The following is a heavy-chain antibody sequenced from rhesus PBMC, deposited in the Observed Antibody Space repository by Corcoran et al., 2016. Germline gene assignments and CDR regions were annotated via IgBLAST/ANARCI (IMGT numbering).Heavy chain of an antibody. J-gene: IGHJ4*01. V-gene: IGHV4-169*01. CDR2: VYGSGSRT. Sequence: QLQLQASGPGLVKPSETLSVTCAVSGGSISSSYWSWIRQAPGKGLEGVGYVYGSGSRTNYNPSLKSRVTLSVDTAKNQFSLKLSSVTAAETGVYYCVGNRIAAGPVYFWGQGVLVTVSS. CDR3: VGNRIAAGPVYF. D-gene: IGHD6-13*01. CDR1: GGSISSSY.